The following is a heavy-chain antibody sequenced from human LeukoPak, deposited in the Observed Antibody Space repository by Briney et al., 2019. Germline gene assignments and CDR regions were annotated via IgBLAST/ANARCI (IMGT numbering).Heavy chain of an antibody. V-gene: IGHV1-46*01. CDR1: ADTFTSYY. Sequence: ASVKVSCKASADTFTSYYMHWVRQAPGQGLEWMAIINPIGGSTTYAQNFQGRVTMTRDMSTSTVYMELSSLTSDDTAVYYCARGRHYYDSSGYYYEGDAFDIWGQGTMVTVSS. CDR3: ARGRHYYDSSGYYYEGDAFDI. D-gene: IGHD3-22*01. CDR2: INPIGGST. J-gene: IGHJ3*02.